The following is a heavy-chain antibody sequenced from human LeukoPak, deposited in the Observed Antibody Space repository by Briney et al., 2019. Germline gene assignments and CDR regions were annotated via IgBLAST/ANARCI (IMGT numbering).Heavy chain of an antibody. J-gene: IGHJ6*02. CDR3: ASPIAARQGYYYYGMDV. CDR1: GFTLSSYA. Sequence: GGSLRLSCAASGFTLSSYAMSWVRQAPGKGLEWVSAISGSGGSTYYADSVKGRFTISRDNSKNTLYLQMNSLRAEDTAVYYCASPIAARQGYYYYGMDVWGQGTTVTVSS. V-gene: IGHV3-23*01. CDR2: ISGSGGST. D-gene: IGHD6-6*01.